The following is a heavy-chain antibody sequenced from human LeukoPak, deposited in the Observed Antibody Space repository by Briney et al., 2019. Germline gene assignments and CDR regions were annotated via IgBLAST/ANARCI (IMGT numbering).Heavy chain of an antibody. V-gene: IGHV4-59*06. D-gene: IGHD3-22*01. CDR3: ATASKESSGYFKYFVH. CDR2: IYHSGST. J-gene: IGHJ4*02. Sequence: GSLRLSCAASGLTFSNYWMDWVRQAPGKGLEWIGYIYHSGSTYYNPSLKSRVSISGDTSKNEFSLTLNSVTAADTAVYYCATASKESSGYFKYFVHWGQGSLVTVSS. CDR1: GLTFSNYW.